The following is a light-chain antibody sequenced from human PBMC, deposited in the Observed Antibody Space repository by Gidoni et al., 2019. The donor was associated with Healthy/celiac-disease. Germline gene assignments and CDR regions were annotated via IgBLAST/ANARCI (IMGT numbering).Light chain of an antibody. CDR3: QQSYSTPIT. J-gene: IGKJ5*01. CDR1: QSISSY. CDR2: AAS. Sequence: DIQMTQSPSSLSASVGDRVTITCRASQSISSYLNWYQQKPGKAPKLLIYAASSLQSGVPSRFSGIGSGTDFTLTISSLQPEDFATYYCQQSYSTPITFGQXTRLEIK. V-gene: IGKV1-39*01.